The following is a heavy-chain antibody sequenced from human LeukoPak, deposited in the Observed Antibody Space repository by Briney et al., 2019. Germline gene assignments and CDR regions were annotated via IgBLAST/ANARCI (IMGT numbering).Heavy chain of an antibody. CDR1: GFTFNSYD. CDR2: IQYDGSNK. CDR3: ARGARITAQDVVDY. Sequence: GGSLRLSCAASGFTFNSYDMHWVRQAPGKGLEWVAFIQYDGSNKYYADSVKGRFTISRDNSKNTLYLQMNSLRAEDTAVYYCARGARITAQDVVDYWGQGTLVTVSS. D-gene: IGHD3-10*01. V-gene: IGHV3-30*02. J-gene: IGHJ4*02.